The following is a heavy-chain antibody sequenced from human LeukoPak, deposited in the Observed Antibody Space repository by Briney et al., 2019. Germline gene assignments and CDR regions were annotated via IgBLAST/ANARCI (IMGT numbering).Heavy chain of an antibody. J-gene: IGHJ1*01. CDR1: GGSISSSSYY. D-gene: IGHD2-2*02. CDR2: IYYSGSA. V-gene: IGHV4-39*01. Sequence: SETLSLTCTVSGGSISSSSYYWGWIRQPPGKGLEWIGSIYYSGSAYYNPSLKGRVTISVDTSKNQFSLKLSSVTAADTAVYYCARHRAPDIVVVPAAIQYFQHWGQGTLVTVSS. CDR3: ARHRAPDIVVVPAAIQYFQH.